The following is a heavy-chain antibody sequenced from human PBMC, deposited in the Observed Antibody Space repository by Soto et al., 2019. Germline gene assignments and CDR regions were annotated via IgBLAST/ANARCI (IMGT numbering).Heavy chain of an antibody. V-gene: IGHV4-39*01. CDR2: IHYSGTS. CDR3: ARHWIAGSSIP. CDR1: GDSISSSSQY. J-gene: IGHJ5*02. Sequence: SETLSLTCSVSGDSISSSSQYWGWIRQPPGKGLEWIGSIHYSGTSYYNPSLKSRVTIFVDTSKNQLSLKLNSVTAADTAVYYCARHWIAGSSIPWGQGTLVTVSS. D-gene: IGHD2-21*01.